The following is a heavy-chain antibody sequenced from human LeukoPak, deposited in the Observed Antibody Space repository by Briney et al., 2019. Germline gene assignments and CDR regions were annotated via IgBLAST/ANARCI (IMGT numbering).Heavy chain of an antibody. CDR1: GYTFTSYG. Sequence: ASVKVSCKASGYTFTSYGISWVRQAPGQGLEWMGWISAYNGNTNYAQKLQGRVTMTTDTSTSTAYMKLRSLRSDDTAVYYCARVETYEYYFDYWGQGTLVTVSS. CDR2: ISAYNGNT. V-gene: IGHV1-18*01. CDR3: ARVETYEYYFDY. J-gene: IGHJ4*02. D-gene: IGHD3-16*01.